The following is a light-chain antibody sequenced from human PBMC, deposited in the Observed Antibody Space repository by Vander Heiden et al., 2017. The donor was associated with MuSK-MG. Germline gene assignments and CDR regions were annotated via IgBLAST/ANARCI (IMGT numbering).Light chain of an antibody. J-gene: IGLJ2*01. CDR3: NSRDSSGNHMGV. CDR2: AKN. V-gene: IGLV3-19*01. CDR1: SLRSYY. Sequence: SSELTQDSSVSVALGQTVRITCQGDSLRSYYPSWYQQKPGQAPVLVIYAKNNRPSGIPDRFSGSSSGNTASLTITGAQAEDEADYYCNSRDSSGNHMGVFGGGTKLTVL.